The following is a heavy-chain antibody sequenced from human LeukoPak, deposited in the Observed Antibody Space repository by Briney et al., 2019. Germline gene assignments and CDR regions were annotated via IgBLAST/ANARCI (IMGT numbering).Heavy chain of an antibody. V-gene: IGHV3-21*01. J-gene: IGHJ3*02. CDR3: ARISGGDAFDI. D-gene: IGHD1-26*01. Sequence: GGSLRLSCAASGFTFSSYSMNWVPQAPGKGLEWVSSISSSSSYIYYADSVKGRFTISRDNAKNSLYLQMNSLRAEDTAVYYCARISGGDAFDIWGQGTMVTVSS. CDR2: ISSSSSYI. CDR1: GFTFSSYS.